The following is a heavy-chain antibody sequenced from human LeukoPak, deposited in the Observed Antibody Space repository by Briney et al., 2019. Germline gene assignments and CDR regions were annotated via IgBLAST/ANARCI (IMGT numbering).Heavy chain of an antibody. J-gene: IGHJ3*02. V-gene: IGHV1-69*13. CDR2: IIPIFGTV. CDR1: GGTFSSYA. D-gene: IGHD6-19*01. Sequence: SVKVSCKTSGGTFSSYAISWVRQAPGQGLEWMGGIIPIFGTVNYAQKFQGRVTITADESTSTAYMELSSLRSEDTAVYYCAGGYSSGWYRVIAFDIWGQGTMVTVSS. CDR3: AGGYSSGWYRVIAFDI.